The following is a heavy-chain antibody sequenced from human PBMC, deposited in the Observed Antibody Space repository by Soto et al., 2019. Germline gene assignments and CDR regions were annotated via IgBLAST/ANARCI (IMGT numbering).Heavy chain of an antibody. CDR3: ARGEVVPAGLFPYYYYMDV. Sequence: ASVKVSCKASGYTFTSYDINWLRQATGQGLEWMGWMNPNSGNTGYAQKFQGRVTMTRNTSISTAYMELSSLRSEDTAVYYCARGEVVPAGLFPYYYYMDVWGKGTTVTVSS. V-gene: IGHV1-8*01. CDR1: GYTFTSYD. CDR2: MNPNSGNT. J-gene: IGHJ6*03. D-gene: IGHD2-2*01.